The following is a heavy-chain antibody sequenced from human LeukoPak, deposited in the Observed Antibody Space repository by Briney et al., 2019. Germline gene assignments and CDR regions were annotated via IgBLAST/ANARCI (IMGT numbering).Heavy chain of an antibody. J-gene: IGHJ4*02. CDR2: ITGSGGNT. Sequence: PGASLRLSCAASGFTFSNYAMSWVRQAPRKGLEWASAITGSGGNTYYADSVKGRFTISRDNSKNTVFLQMNSLRAEDTAVYYCAKWGDYDVLTGYYVSDYWGQGTLVTVSS. D-gene: IGHD3-9*01. V-gene: IGHV3-23*01. CDR3: AKWGDYDVLTGYYVSDY. CDR1: GFTFSNYA.